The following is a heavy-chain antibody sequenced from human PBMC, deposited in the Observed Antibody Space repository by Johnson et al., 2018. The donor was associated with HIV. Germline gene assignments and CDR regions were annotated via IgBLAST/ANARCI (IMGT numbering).Heavy chain of an antibody. CDR2: IYSGGST. Sequence: EVQLVESGGGLIQPGGSLRLSCAASGFTVSSNYMSWVRQAPGKGLEWVSVIYSGGSTYYADSVKGRFTISRDNSKNTLYLQMNSLRAEDTAVYYCAKGLNYYDSSGPDAFDIWGQGTMVTVSS. J-gene: IGHJ3*02. V-gene: IGHV3-53*01. CDR3: AKGLNYYDSSGPDAFDI. D-gene: IGHD3-22*01. CDR1: GFTVSSNY.